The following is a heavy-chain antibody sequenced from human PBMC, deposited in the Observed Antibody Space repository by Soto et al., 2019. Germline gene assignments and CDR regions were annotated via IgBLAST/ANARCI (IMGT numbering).Heavy chain of an antibody. V-gene: IGHV3-23*01. J-gene: IGHJ3*02. D-gene: IGHD2-8*01. CDR1: GFTFSSYA. CDR2: LGGGGDDT. CDR3: AKDAVPYNGVWDPFDM. Sequence: EVQLLESGGGLAQPGGSLRLSCEASGFTFSSYAMSWVRQAPGKGLEWVSSLGGGGDDTCYADSVKGRFTVSRDNSGNTLYLQMHSLREEDMAVYYCAKDAVPYNGVWDPFDMRGQGTKVIVSS.